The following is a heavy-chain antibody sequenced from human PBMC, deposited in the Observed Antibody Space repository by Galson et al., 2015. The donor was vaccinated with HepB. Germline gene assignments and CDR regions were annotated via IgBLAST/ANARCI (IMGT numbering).Heavy chain of an antibody. J-gene: IGHJ4*02. CDR2: IRSKAYDATT. CDR1: GFTFANYA. Sequence: SLRLSCAASGFTFANYAVTWVRLAPGRGLEWVGFIRSKAYDATTEYAASVKGRFTISRDDSKSIADLQMNSLKTEDTGIYYCSRGWWDLPYWGQGTLVTVSS. V-gene: IGHV3-49*04. D-gene: IGHD2-15*01. CDR3: SRGWWDLPY.